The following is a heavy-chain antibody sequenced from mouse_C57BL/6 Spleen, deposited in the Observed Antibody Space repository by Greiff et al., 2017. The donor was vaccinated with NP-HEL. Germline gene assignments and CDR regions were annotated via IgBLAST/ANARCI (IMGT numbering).Heavy chain of an antibody. J-gene: IGHJ4*01. Sequence: QVQLQQSGAELVKPGASVKMSCKASGYTFTTYPIEWMKQNHGKSLEWIGNFHPYNDDTKYNEKFKGKATLTVEKSSSTVYLGLSRLTSDDSAVYYCARGGYYGSSSYYAMDYWGQGTSVTVSS. CDR3: ARGGYYGSSSYYAMDY. D-gene: IGHD1-1*01. CDR1: GYTFTTYP. V-gene: IGHV1-47*01. CDR2: FHPYNDDT.